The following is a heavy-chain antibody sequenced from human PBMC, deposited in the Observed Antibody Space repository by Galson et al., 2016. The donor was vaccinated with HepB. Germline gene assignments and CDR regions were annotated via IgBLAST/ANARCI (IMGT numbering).Heavy chain of an antibody. D-gene: IGHD3-3*01. Sequence: SLRLSCAASGFTFSSSWMSWVRQAPGTGLEWVANIKQDGSEKYYVDSVKGRITISRDTAKNSLYPQMNSLRAEDTAVYYFARKLNYDFSDRLRDAFDNWGQGTMVTVSS. CDR2: IKQDGSEK. CDR1: GFTFSSSW. V-gene: IGHV3-7*01. CDR3: ARKLNYDFSDRLRDAFDN. J-gene: IGHJ3*02.